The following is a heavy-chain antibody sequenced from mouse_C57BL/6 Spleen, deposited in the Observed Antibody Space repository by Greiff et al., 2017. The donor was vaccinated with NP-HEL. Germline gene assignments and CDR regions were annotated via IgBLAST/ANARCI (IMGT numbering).Heavy chain of an antibody. J-gene: IGHJ2*01. CDR1: GFTFSNYW. Sequence: EVQVVESGGGLVQPGGSMKLSCVASGFTFSNYWMNWVRQSPEKGLEWVAQIRLKSDNYATHYAESVKGRFTISRDDSKSSVYLQMNNLRAEDTGIYYCSSIGTYDFDYWGQGTTLTVSS. CDR3: SSIGTYDFDY. V-gene: IGHV6-3*01. D-gene: IGHD5-1*01. CDR2: IRLKSDNYAT.